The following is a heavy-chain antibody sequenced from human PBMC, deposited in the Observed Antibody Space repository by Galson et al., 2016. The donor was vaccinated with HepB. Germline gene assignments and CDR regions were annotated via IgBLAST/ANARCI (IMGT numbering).Heavy chain of an antibody. J-gene: IGHJ2*01. V-gene: IGHV4-39*02. Sequence: SETLSLTCSFSGGSISSGSHFWGLIRQPPGKGLEWIGSMFYSGTTYYNPSVNSRATVSFDTSKNHFSLKLSSVTAADTAVYYCARRAATIWYFDLWGRGTLVTVSS. D-gene: IGHD4-17*01. CDR3: ARRAATIWYFDL. CDR2: MFYSGTT. CDR1: GGSISSGSHF.